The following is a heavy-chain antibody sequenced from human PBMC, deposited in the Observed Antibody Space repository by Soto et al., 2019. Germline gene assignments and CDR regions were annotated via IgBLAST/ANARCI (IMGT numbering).Heavy chain of an antibody. CDR2: IYYSGST. CDR1: GGAIGGYY. D-gene: IGHD3-3*01. Sequence: SETLSLTCSLSGGAIGGYYWSWIRQPPGKGLEWIGYIYYSGSTNYNPSLKSRVTTSVDTSKNQFSLKLSSVTAADTAVYYCARDSFPSDYDFWSGYGNNWFDPWGQGTLVTVSS. CDR3: ARDSFPSDYDFWSGYGNNWFDP. J-gene: IGHJ5*02. V-gene: IGHV4-59*01.